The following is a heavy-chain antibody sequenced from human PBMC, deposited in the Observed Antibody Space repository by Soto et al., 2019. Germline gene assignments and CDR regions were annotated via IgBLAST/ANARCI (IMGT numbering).Heavy chain of an antibody. D-gene: IGHD6-13*01. J-gene: IGHJ6*02. CDR3: ATFQAAAAGSYGIDV. V-gene: IGHV3-21*01. CDR1: GFSFSLYV. Sequence: EMQLVESGGGLVKPGASLRLSCEASGFSFSLYVMNWVRRAPGKGLEWVSSINYRGDLIHYTDSVRGRFTISRDNGKRSLCLEMKNLRAEDTAVYYCATFQAAAAGSYGIDVWGRGTTVTVSS. CDR2: INYRGDLI.